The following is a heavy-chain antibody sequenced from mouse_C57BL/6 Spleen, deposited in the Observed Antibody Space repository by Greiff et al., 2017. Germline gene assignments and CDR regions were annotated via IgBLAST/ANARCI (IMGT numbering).Heavy chain of an antibody. CDR2: NDPENGDT. Sequence: EVQLQESGAELVRPGASVKLSCTASGFNIKDDYMHWVKQRPEQGLEWIGWNDPENGDTEYAPKFKGKATITADTSSNTAYLQLSGLTSEDTAVYYCTTGYPFAYWGQGALVTVSA. J-gene: IGHJ3*01. V-gene: IGHV14-4*01. CDR3: TTGYPFAY. CDR1: GFNIKDDY.